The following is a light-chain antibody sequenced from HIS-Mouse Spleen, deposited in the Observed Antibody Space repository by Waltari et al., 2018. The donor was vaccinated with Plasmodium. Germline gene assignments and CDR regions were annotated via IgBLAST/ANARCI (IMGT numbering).Light chain of an antibody. CDR1: PGISSS. CDR2: GAS. CDR3: QQLNSYPYT. V-gene: IGKV1-9*01. Sequence: DIQLTQSPSFLSASVGDRVTITCRASPGISSSLAWDQQKPGKAPKLLIYGASTLQSGVPSRFSGSGSGTEFTLTISSLQPEDFATYYCQQLNSYPYTFGQGTKLEIK. J-gene: IGKJ2*01.